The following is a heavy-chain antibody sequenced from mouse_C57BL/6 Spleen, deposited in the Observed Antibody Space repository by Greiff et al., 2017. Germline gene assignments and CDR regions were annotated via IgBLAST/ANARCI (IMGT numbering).Heavy chain of an antibody. CDR1: GYTITDYY. CDR3: ARGGRLRDYARDY. CDR2: IYPGSGNT. J-gene: IGHJ4*01. D-gene: IGHD2-4*01. Sequence: VQLQQSGAELVRPGASVKLSCKASGYTITDYYINWVKQRPGQGLEWIARIYPGSGNTYYNEKFKGKATLTAEKSSSTAYMQLSSLTSEDSAVYFCARGGRLRDYARDYWGQGTSVTGSS. V-gene: IGHV1-76*01.